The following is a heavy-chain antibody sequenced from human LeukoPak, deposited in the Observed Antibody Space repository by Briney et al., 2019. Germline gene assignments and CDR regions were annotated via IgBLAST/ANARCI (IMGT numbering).Heavy chain of an antibody. J-gene: IGHJ4*02. CDR3: ARDDGSSWYNFDY. CDR2: VSSSSTI. D-gene: IGHD6-13*01. Sequence: AGGSLRLSCAASGFTFSSYSMNWVRQAPGKGLEWVSYVSSSSTIYYADSVKGRFTISRDNAKNSLYLQMNSLRAEDTAVYYCARDDGSSWYNFDYWGQGTLVTVSS. CDR1: GFTFSSYS. V-gene: IGHV3-48*01.